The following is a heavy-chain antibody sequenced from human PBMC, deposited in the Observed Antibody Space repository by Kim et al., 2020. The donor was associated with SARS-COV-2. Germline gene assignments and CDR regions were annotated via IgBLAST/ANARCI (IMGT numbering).Heavy chain of an antibody. J-gene: IGHJ3*02. CDR3: ARAKIIVGARTDAFDI. V-gene: IGHV4-30-2*01. Sequence: SLRSRVTISVDSSKNQFSLKLSSVTAADTAVYYCARAKIIVGARTDAFDIWGQGTMVTVSS. D-gene: IGHD1-26*01.